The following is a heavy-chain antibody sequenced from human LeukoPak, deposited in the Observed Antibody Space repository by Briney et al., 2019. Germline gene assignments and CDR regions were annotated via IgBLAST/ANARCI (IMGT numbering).Heavy chain of an antibody. J-gene: IGHJ4*02. CDR1: GLTFSGYA. V-gene: IGHV3-23*01. CDR2: ICGSGGST. D-gene: IGHD3-10*01. Sequence: PVGSPRLSSAPSGLTFSGYAMSWVRQGPRKGLECVLAICGSGGSTYYADSVKGRFTISRDNSKNTLYLQMNSLRAEDTAVYYCAKVSGVAVRGVTRGWGQGTMVTVSS. CDR3: AKVSGVAVRGVTRG.